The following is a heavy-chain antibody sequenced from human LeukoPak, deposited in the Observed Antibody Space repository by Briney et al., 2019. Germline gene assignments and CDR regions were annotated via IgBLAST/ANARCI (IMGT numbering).Heavy chain of an antibody. CDR3: ARGLEDGLPFDY. CDR2: INPNSGGT. J-gene: IGHJ4*02. Sequence: GASVKVSCKASGYTFTGYYMHWVRQAPGQGLEWMGWINPNSGGTNYAQKFQGSVTTTRDTSISTAYMALSRLRSDATAVYYCARGLEDGLPFDYWGQGTLVTVSS. CDR1: GYTFTGYY. V-gene: IGHV1-2*02.